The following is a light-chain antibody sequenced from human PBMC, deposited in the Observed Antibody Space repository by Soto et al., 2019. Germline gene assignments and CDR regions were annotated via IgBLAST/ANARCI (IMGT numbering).Light chain of an antibody. CDR3: AAWDDSLNGPVV. J-gene: IGLJ2*01. CDR2: RNN. CDR1: SSNIGSNT. Sequence: QSVLTQPPSASGTPGQRVTISCSGSSSNIGSNTVNWYHQLPGTAPKLLIYRNNQRPSGVPDRFSGSKSGTSASLAISGLQSEDEADYYCAAWDDSLNGPVVFGGGTKLTVL. V-gene: IGLV1-44*01.